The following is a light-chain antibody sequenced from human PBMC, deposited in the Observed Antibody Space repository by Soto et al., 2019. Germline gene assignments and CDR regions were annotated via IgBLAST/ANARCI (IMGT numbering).Light chain of an antibody. Sequence: DIQMTQSPSTLSASVGDRVTITCRASQSISSWLAWYQQKPGKAPNLLIHKASTLLSGVPSRFSGSGSGTECTLTISSLHPDDFATYDCQQYNTHRAWTFGQGTKVEIK. V-gene: IGKV1-5*03. J-gene: IGKJ1*01. CDR1: QSISSW. CDR2: KAS. CDR3: QQYNTHRAWT.